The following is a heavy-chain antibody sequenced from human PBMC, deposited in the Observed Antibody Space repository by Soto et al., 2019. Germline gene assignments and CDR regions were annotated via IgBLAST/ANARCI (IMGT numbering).Heavy chain of an antibody. CDR3: ARHRLYCTTHSCPIDY. CDR1: GYNFIAYW. V-gene: IGHV5-51*01. D-gene: IGHD2-8*01. CDR2: IYPGDSNT. J-gene: IGHJ4*02. Sequence: PGESLKISCKVSGYNFIAYWIGWVRQMPGKGLEWMGIIYPGDSNTRYSPSFQGQVTISADKSITTAYLQWSSLKAPDTAMYYCARHRLYCTTHSCPIDYWGQGTQVTVSS.